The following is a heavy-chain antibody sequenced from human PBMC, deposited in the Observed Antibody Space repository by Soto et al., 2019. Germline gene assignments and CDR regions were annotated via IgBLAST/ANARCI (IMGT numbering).Heavy chain of an antibody. CDR1: GFTFGDYA. CDR2: IRSKAYGGTT. CDR3: TSVIYGDRPRSDY. D-gene: IGHD4-17*01. Sequence: TGGSLRLSCTASGFTFGDYAMSWFRQAPGKGLEWVGFIRSKAYGGTTEYAASVKGRFTISRDDSKSIAYLQMNSLKTEDTAVYYCTSVIYGDRPRSDYWGQGTLVTVSS. V-gene: IGHV3-49*03. J-gene: IGHJ4*02.